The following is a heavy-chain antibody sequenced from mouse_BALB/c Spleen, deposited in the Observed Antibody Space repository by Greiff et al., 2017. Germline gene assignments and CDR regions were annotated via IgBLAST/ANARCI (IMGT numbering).Heavy chain of an antibody. V-gene: IGHV2-6-2*01. CDR1: GFSLTSYG. J-gene: IGHJ3*01. D-gene: IGHD2-2*01. Sequence: QVQLQQSGPDLVAPSQSLSITCTVSGFSLTSYGVHWVRQPPGKGLEWLVVIWSDGSTTYNSALKSRLSISKDNSKSQVFLKMNSLQTDDTAMYYCAISTMVTTGCAYWGQGTLVTVSA. CDR2: IWSDGST. CDR3: AISTMVTTGCAY.